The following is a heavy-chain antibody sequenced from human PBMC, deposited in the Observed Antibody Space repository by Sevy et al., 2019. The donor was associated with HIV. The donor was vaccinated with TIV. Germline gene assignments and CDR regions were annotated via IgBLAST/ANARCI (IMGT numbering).Heavy chain of an antibody. J-gene: IGHJ4*02. CDR1: GGSISSSSYY. V-gene: IGHV4-39*01. Sequence: SETLSLTCTVSGGSISSSSYYWGWIRQPPGKGLEWIGSIYYSGSTYYNPSLKSRVTISVDTSKNQFSLKLSSVTAADTAVHYCARYEDMGYFDYWGQGTLVTVSS. CDR3: ARYEDMGYFDY. D-gene: IGHD3-16*01. CDR2: IYYSGST.